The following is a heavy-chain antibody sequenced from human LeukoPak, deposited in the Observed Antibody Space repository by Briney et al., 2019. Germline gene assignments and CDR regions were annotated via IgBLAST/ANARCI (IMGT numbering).Heavy chain of an antibody. D-gene: IGHD1-1*01. CDR2: ISSSGSTL. Sequence: GGSLRLSCAASRFTFSIYEMNWVRQAPGKGLEWVSYISSSGSTLYYADSVKGRFTISRDNAKNSLYLQMNSLRAEDTAVYYCAKVYVWNEYYFDYWGRGTLVTVSS. CDR1: RFTFSIYE. V-gene: IGHV3-48*03. CDR3: AKVYVWNEYYFDY. J-gene: IGHJ4*02.